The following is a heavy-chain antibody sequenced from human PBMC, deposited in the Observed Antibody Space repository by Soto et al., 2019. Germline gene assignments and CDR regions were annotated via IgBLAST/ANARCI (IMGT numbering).Heavy chain of an antibody. CDR1: GGSFSSYY. J-gene: IGHJ4*02. D-gene: IGHD2-21*02. Sequence: QVQLQQWGAGLLKPSETLSLTCAVYGGSFSSYYWSWIRQPPGKGLEWIGQINHSGRTNYNPSLKSRVTISVDMSKNQFSLKLNSVTAAVMAVYYCVRSPMGLLFRYYFDYWGQATLVTVSS. CDR3: VRSPMGLLFRYYFDY. CDR2: INHSGRT. V-gene: IGHV4-34*01.